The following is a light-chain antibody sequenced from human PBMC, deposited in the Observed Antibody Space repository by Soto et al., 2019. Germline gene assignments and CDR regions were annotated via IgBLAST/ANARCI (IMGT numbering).Light chain of an antibody. CDR2: HTS. V-gene: IGKV3-15*01. CDR1: QSISGN. CDR3: QRYDNWPLT. J-gene: IGKJ4*01. Sequence: EIVITQSPATLSVSPGESATPSCRASQSISGNLAWYQQKPGLAPRLLIYHTSTRATGVPARFSGSGSGTEFSLTISSLQSEDFAVYYCQRYDNWPLTFGGGTKVDIK.